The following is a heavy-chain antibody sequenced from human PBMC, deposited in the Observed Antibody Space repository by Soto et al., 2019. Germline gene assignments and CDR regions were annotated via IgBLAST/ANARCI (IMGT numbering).Heavy chain of an antibody. D-gene: IGHD2-8*01. Sequence: EVQLVESGGGLVKPGGSLRVSCAASGFTFSNAWMSWVRQAPGKGLEWVGRIKSNTDGGTTDYAAPVKGRFTISRDDSQNTLYLQMDSLKTEDTAVYYCSTDFIVRLGYETFDYWGQGTLVTVSS. V-gene: IGHV3-15*01. J-gene: IGHJ4*02. CDR1: GFTFSNAW. CDR2: IKSNTDGGTT. CDR3: STDFIVRLGYETFDY.